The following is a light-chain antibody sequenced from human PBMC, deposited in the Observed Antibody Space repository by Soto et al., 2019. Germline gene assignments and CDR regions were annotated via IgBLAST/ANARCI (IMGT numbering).Light chain of an antibody. V-gene: IGLV1-40*01. J-gene: IGLJ3*02. CDR1: SSNIGAGYD. CDR3: QSYDSSLSGWV. Sequence: QSVLTQPPSVSGAPGQRVTISCTGSSSNIGAGYDVHWYQQLPGTAPKLLIYGNSNRPSGVPDRFSGSKSGTSASLAITGVQAEDEADYYCQSYDSSLSGWVFGRGTKVTVL. CDR2: GNS.